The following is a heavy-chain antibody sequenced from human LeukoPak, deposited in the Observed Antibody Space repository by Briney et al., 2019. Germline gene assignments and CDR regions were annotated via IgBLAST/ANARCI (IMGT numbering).Heavy chain of an antibody. CDR1: GGSVSSSSYY. CDR3: ARHEVGYCSSPSCYGGNWLDP. D-gene: IGHD2-2*01. Sequence: SKTLSLTCTVSGGSVSSSSYYWGWIRQPLGKGLEWIRCVYFSGTTYYNPSLKSRVTISVDTATNQCSLKLNSVTAADTAVYYCARHEVGYCSSPSCYGGNWLDPWGQGTLVTVSS. V-gene: IGHV4-39*01. CDR2: VYFSGTT. J-gene: IGHJ5*02.